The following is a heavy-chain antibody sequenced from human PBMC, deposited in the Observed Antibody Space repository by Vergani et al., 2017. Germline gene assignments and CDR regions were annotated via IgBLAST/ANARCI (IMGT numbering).Heavy chain of an antibody. CDR1: GFTFSSYS. CDR3: ARDHPYIVGANMS. V-gene: IGHV3-21*01. Sequence: EVQLVESGGGLVKPGGSLRLSCAASGFTFSSYSMNWVRQAPGKGLEWVSSISSSSSYIYYADSVKGRFTISRDNAKNSLYLQMNSLRAEDTAVYYCARDHPYIVGANMSWGQGTLVTVSS. J-gene: IGHJ5*02. CDR2: ISSSSSYI. D-gene: IGHD1-26*01.